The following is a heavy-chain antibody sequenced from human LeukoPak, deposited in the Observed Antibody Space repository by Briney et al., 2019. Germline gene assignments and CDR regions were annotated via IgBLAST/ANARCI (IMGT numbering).Heavy chain of an antibody. Sequence: GGSLRLSCAASGFTFRNYDMSWVRQAPGKGLEWVPAVSGSGDDTYYADSVKGRFTISRDHSKSTLYLQMNSLRAEDTAVYYCTRHDSQRNSWSSCFDYWGQGALVTVSS. V-gene: IGHV3-23*01. CDR3: TRHDSQRNSWSSCFDY. CDR1: GFTFRNYD. CDR2: VSGSGDDT. D-gene: IGHD6-13*01. J-gene: IGHJ4*02.